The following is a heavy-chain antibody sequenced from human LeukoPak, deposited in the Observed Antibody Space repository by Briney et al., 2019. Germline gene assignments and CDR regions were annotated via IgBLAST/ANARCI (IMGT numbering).Heavy chain of an antibody. CDR1: GFTFSNAW. CDR3: TTDFYYGSRGRIRAPFGY. J-gene: IGHJ4*02. V-gene: IGHV3-15*01. D-gene: IGHD3-10*01. CDR2: IKSKTDGGTT. Sequence: GGSLRLSCAASGFTFSNAWMSWVRQAPGKGLEWVGRIKSKTDGGTTDYAAPVKGRFTISRDDSKNTLYLQMNSLKTEDTAVYYCTTDFYYGSRGRIRAPFGYWGQGTLVTVSS.